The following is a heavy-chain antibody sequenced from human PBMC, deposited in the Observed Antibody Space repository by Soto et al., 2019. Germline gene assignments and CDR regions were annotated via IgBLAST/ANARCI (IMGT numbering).Heavy chain of an antibody. V-gene: IGHV3-9*01. CDR3: AKDMGGYDYNYYYGMDV. CDR2: ISWNSGSI. CDR1: GFTFDDYA. Sequence: PGGSLRLSCAASGFTFDDYAMHWVRQAPGKGLEWVSGISWNSGSIGYADSVKGRFTISRDNAKNSLYLQMNSLRAEDTALYYCAKDMGGYDYNYYYGMDVWGQGTTVTVSS. D-gene: IGHD5-12*01. J-gene: IGHJ6*02.